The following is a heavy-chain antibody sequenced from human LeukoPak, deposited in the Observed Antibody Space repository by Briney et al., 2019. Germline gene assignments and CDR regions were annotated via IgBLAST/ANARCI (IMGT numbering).Heavy chain of an antibody. J-gene: IGHJ4*02. CDR1: GFTFSSYA. D-gene: IGHD4-17*01. Sequence: RSGGSLRLSCAASGFTFSSYAMSWVRQAPGKGLEWVSAISGSGGSTYYADSVKGRFAISRDNSKNTLYLQMNSLRAEDTAVYYCAKDRKGDGDYDYWGQGTLVTVSS. CDR2: ISGSGGST. V-gene: IGHV3-23*01. CDR3: AKDRKGDGDYDY.